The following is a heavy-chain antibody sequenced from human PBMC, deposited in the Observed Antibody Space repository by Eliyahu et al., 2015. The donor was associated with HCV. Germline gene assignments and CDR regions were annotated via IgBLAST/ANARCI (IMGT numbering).Heavy chain of an antibody. CDR3: ALLVGRAAAGIHYYYYYGMDV. Sequence: GLEWIGEINHSGSTNYNPSLKSRVTISVDTSKNQFSLKLSSVTAADTAVYYCALLVGRAAAGIHYYYYYGMDVWGQGTTVTVSS. J-gene: IGHJ6*02. D-gene: IGHD6-13*01. CDR2: INHSGST. V-gene: IGHV4-34*01.